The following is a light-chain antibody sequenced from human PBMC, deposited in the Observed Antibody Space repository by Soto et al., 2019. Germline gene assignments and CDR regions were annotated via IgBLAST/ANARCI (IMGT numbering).Light chain of an antibody. V-gene: IGKV3-11*01. J-gene: IGKJ3*01. CDR3: QHRSNWLFT. CDR2: DAS. CDR1: QSVSSY. Sequence: EIVLTQSPATLSLSPGERATLSCRASQSVSSYLAWYQRKPGQAPRLLIYDASNRATGIPARFSGSGSGTDFTLTISSREPEDFAVYYCQHRSNWLFTFGPGTKVDIK.